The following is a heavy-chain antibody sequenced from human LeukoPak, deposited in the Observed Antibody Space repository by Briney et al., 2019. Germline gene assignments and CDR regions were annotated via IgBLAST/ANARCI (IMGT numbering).Heavy chain of an antibody. J-gene: IGHJ4*02. CDR1: GYTFTSYG. V-gene: IGHV1-18*01. CDR2: ISAYNGNT. CDR3: ARLVWGSYQSGPSKAY. Sequence: ASVKVSCKASGYTFTSYGISWVRQAPGQGLEWMGWISAYNGNTNYAQKLQGRVTMTTDTSTSTAYMELRSLRSDDTAVYYCARLVWGSYQSGPSKAYWGQGTLVTVSS. D-gene: IGHD3-16*02.